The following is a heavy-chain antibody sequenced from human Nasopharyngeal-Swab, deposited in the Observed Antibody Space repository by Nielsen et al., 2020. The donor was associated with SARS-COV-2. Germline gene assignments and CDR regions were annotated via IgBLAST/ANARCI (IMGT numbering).Heavy chain of an antibody. D-gene: IGHD3-10*01. V-gene: IGHV3-23*01. Sequence: GESLKISCAASGFTFSSYAMSWVRQAPGKGLDWVSAISGSGGSTYYADSVKGRFTISRDNSKNTLYLQMNSLRAEDTAVYYCAKDRYYYGSGSLTRDYYYMDVWGKGTTVTVSS. CDR1: GFTFSSYA. CDR3: AKDRYYYGSGSLTRDYYYMDV. CDR2: ISGSGGST. J-gene: IGHJ6*03.